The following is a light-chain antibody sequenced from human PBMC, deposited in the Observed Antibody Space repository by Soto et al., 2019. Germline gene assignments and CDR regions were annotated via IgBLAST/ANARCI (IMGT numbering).Light chain of an antibody. Sequence: EIVMTQSPATLSVSPGEGATLSCRASQSISSKLAWYPQKPGQAPRLLIYGASTRATGVPARFSGSGSGTEFTLTISSLQSEDLAVFYCQHYNDWRWTFGQGTKVEIK. CDR3: QHYNDWRWT. CDR1: QSISSK. J-gene: IGKJ1*01. V-gene: IGKV3-15*01. CDR2: GAS.